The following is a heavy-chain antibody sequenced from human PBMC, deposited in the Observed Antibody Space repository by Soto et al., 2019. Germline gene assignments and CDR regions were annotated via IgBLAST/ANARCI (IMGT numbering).Heavy chain of an antibody. CDR1: GFTFSTYW. CDR2: INSDGSTT. J-gene: IGHJ4*02. D-gene: IGHD5-12*01. Sequence: GGSLRLSCAASGFTFSTYWMHWVRQAPGKGLVWVSRINSDGSTTNYADSVKGRFTVSRDNAKNTLSLQMNSLRAEDMAVYYCARDAYISGYYQFDYWGQG. V-gene: IGHV3-74*01. CDR3: ARDAYISGYYQFDY.